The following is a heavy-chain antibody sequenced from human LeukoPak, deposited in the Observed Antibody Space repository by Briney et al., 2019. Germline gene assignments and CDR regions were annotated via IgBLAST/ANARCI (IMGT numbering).Heavy chain of an antibody. CDR3: ARGESYYYDSSGYPFDY. CDR1: GGTFSSYA. CDR2: IIPIFGTA. V-gene: IGHV1-69*13. Sequence: GASVKVSCKSSGGTFSSYAISWVRQAPGQGLEWMGGIIPIFGTANYAQKFQGRVTITADESTSTAYMELSSLRSEDTALYYCARGESYYYDSSGYPFDYWGQGTLVTVSS. J-gene: IGHJ4*02. D-gene: IGHD3-22*01.